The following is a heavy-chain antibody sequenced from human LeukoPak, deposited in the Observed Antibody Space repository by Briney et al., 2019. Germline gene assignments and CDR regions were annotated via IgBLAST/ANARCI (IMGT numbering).Heavy chain of an antibody. CDR3: ARVGFWRMPYYFDY. V-gene: IGHV4-39*01. Sequence: PSETLSLTCTVSGGSISSSSYYWGWIRQPPGKGLEWIGSIYYSGSTYYNPSLKSRVTISVDTSKNQFSLKVNSVTAADTAVYYCARVGFWRMPYYFDYWGQGTLVTVSS. CDR2: IYYSGST. CDR1: GGSISSSSYY. J-gene: IGHJ4*02. D-gene: IGHD3-3*01.